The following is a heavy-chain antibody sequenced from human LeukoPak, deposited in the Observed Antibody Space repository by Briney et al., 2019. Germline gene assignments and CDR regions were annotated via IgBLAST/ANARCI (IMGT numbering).Heavy chain of an antibody. D-gene: IGHD4-23*01. CDR1: GGSISSYY. Sequence: SETLSLTCTVSGGSISSYYWSWIRQPAGKGLEWIGRIYTSGSTNYNPSLKSRVTMSVDTSKNQFSLKLSSVIAADTAVYYCAAGMTTVVTNYWGQGTLVTVSS. J-gene: IGHJ4*02. V-gene: IGHV4-4*07. CDR3: AAGMTTVVTNY. CDR2: IYTSGST.